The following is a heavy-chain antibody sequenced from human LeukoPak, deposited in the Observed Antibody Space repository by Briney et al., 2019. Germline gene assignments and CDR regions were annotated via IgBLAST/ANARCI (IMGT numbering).Heavy chain of an antibody. V-gene: IGHV1-18*01. CDR3: ARDRIAAAVLDY. Sequence: ASVKVSCKASDYTFISYGISWVRQAPGQGLEWMGWINSYNGNTKYGQKFQGRVSMTTDTSTNTAYMELKSLRFDDTAVYYCARDRIAAAVLDYWGQGTLVTVSS. CDR1: DYTFISYG. CDR2: INSYNGNT. J-gene: IGHJ4*02. D-gene: IGHD6-13*01.